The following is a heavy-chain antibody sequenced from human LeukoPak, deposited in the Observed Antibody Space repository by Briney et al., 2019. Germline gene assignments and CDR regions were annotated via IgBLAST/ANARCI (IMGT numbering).Heavy chain of an antibody. J-gene: IGHJ4*02. D-gene: IGHD5-24*01. CDR3: TTVDVGYNSQPFDY. CDR1: GFTFSNAW. CDR2: IKSKTDGGTT. V-gene: IGHV3-15*07. Sequence: GGSLRLSCAASGFTFSNAWMNWVRQAPGKGLEWVGRIKSKTDGGTTDYAAPVKGRFTISRDDSKNTLYLQMNSLKTGDTAVYYCTTVDVGYNSQPFDYWGQGTLVTVSS.